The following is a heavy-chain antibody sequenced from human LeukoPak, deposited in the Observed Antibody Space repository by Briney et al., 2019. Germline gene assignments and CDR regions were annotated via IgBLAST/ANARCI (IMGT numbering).Heavy chain of an antibody. Sequence: HGESLKISCKGSGYIFSNYWIGWVRQKPGKGLEWMGIIFPADSDTRYSPSFQGQVTISADKSTNTAYVQWRSLKASDTATYYCARMSSGCLNSWGQGTLVTVSS. CDR2: IFPADSDT. D-gene: IGHD6-19*01. CDR1: GYIFSNYW. V-gene: IGHV5-51*01. CDR3: ARMSSGCLNS. J-gene: IGHJ5*02.